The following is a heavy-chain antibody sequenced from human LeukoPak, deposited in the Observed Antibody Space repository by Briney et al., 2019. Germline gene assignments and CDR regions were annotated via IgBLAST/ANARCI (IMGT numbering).Heavy chain of an antibody. J-gene: IGHJ6*02. CDR2: IIPIFGTA. Sequence: SVKVSCKASGGTFSSYAISWVRQAPGQGLEWMGGIIPIFGTANYAQKFQGRVTITADESTSTAYMELSSLRSEDTAVYYCASLPRIAVAADYYYYYGMDVWGQGTTVTVSS. D-gene: IGHD6-19*01. CDR3: ASLPRIAVAADYYYYYGMDV. CDR1: GGTFSSYA. V-gene: IGHV1-69*01.